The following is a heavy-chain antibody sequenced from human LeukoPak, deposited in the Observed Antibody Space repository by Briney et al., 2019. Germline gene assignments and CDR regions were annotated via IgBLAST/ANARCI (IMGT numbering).Heavy chain of an antibody. Sequence: GGSLRLSCAASGFTFSSYGMSWVRQAPGKGLEWVSAISGSGGSTYYADSVKGRFTISRDNSKNTLYLRMNSLRAEDTAIYYCGRGHWGLDYWGQGTLVTVSS. CDR2: ISGSGGST. CDR3: GRGHWGLDY. V-gene: IGHV3-23*01. D-gene: IGHD7-27*01. J-gene: IGHJ4*02. CDR1: GFTFSSYG.